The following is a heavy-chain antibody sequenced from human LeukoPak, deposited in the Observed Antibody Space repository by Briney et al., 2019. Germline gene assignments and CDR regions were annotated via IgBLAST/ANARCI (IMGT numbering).Heavy chain of an antibody. Sequence: SETLSLTCTVSGGSISSYYWNWIRQPAGKGLEWIGRIYTSGSTNYNPSLKSRVTISVDTSKNQFSLKLSSVTAADTAVYYCASTATEFLVVPAAAHFDYWGQGTLVTVSS. CDR3: ASTATEFLVVPAAAHFDY. D-gene: IGHD2-2*01. CDR1: GGSISSYY. CDR2: IYTSGST. V-gene: IGHV4-4*07. J-gene: IGHJ4*02.